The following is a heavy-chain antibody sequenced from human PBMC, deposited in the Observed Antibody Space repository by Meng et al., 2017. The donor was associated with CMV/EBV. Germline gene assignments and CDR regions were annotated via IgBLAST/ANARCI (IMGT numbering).Heavy chain of an antibody. CDR1: SSYA. Sequence: SSYAISWVRQAPGQGLEWMGGIILIFGTANYAQKFQGRVTITADESTSTAYMELSSLRSEDTAVYYCARDLPREMATIGRYYYGMDVWGQGTTVTVSS. J-gene: IGHJ6*02. V-gene: IGHV1-69*01. CDR2: IILIFGTA. D-gene: IGHD5-24*01. CDR3: ARDLPREMATIGRYYYGMDV.